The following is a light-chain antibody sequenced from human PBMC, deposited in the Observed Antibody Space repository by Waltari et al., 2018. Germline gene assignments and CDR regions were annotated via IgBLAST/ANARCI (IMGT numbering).Light chain of an antibody. J-gene: IGKJ4*01. CDR3: QQYNTYSLT. CDR1: QSISTW. CDR2: EAS. V-gene: IGKV1-5*03. Sequence: DIQMTQSPSTLSASVGDKVTITCRASQSISTWLAWCQQKPGKAPKFLIYEASSLQSGVPSRCSGSGSGTEFTLTINNLQPDDFATYYCQQYNTYSLTFGGGTKVEIK.